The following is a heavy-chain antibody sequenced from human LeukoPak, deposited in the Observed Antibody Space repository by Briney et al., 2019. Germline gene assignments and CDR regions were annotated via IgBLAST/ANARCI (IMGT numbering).Heavy chain of an antibody. D-gene: IGHD2-21*01. CDR3: AKAPVTSCRGAYCYPFDS. CDR2: ISSSGRAI. J-gene: IGHJ4*02. CDR1: GFSFSSYS. V-gene: IGHV3-48*01. Sequence: SGGSLRLSCAASGFSFSSYSINWVRQAPGKGLEWLSYISSSGRAIYYADSVRGRFTISRDNSKNTLYLQMNSLRAEDAAVYFCAKAPVTSCRGAYCYPFDSWGQGTLVTVSS.